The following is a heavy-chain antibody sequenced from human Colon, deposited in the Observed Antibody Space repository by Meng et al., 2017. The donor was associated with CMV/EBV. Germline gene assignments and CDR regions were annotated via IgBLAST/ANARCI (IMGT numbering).Heavy chain of an antibody. CDR1: GFTFSDYY. CDR3: ARVEGSVTSPLDY. V-gene: IGHV3-11*04. D-gene: IGHD4-17*01. J-gene: IGHJ4*02. CDR2: ISSSGSTI. Sequence: GGSLRLSCAASGFTFSDYYMSWIRQAPGKGLEWVSYISSSGSTIYYADSVKGRFTISRDNAKNSLYLQMNSLRAEDSAVYYCARVEGSVTSPLDYWGQGTLVTVSS.